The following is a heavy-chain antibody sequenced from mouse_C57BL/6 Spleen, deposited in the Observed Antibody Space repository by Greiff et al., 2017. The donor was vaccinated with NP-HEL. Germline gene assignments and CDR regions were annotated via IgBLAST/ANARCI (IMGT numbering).Heavy chain of an antibody. J-gene: IGHJ2*01. CDR3: ARTRRNYFDY. CDR2: IDPSDSYT. CDR1: GYTFTSYW. V-gene: IGHV1-50*01. Sequence: QVQLQQPGAELVKPGASVKLSCKASGYTFTSYWMQWVKQRPGQGLEWIGEIDPSDSYTNYNQKFKGKATLTVDTSSSTAYMQLSSLTSEDSAVYYCARTRRNYFDYWGQGTTLTVAS.